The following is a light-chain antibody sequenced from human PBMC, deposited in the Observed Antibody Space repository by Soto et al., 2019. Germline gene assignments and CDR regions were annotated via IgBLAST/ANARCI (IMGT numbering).Light chain of an antibody. Sequence: AIQLTQSPSSLSASVGDRVTITCRASQGIAKDLGWYQQKPGKAPRLLIFGASFLQSGVPSRFSGSGSGTDFTLTINGLQPEDFATYNCQKNFFFFRTFAQGPKVKIK. CDR1: QGIAKD. CDR2: GAS. J-gene: IGKJ1*01. V-gene: IGKV1-6*01. CDR3: QKNFFFFRT.